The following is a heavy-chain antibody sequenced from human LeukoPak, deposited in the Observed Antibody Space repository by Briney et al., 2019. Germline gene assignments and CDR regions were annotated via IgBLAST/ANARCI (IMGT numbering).Heavy chain of an antibody. Sequence: GGSLRLSCAASGFTFDDYAMHWVRQAPGKGLEWVSGISWNSGSIGYADSVKGRFTISRDNAKNSLYLQMNSLRAEDTALYYCAKGIRSVVAATSDAFDIWGQGTMVTVSS. D-gene: IGHD2-15*01. CDR3: AKGIRSVVAATSDAFDI. CDR2: ISWNSGSI. V-gene: IGHV3-9*01. J-gene: IGHJ3*02. CDR1: GFTFDDYA.